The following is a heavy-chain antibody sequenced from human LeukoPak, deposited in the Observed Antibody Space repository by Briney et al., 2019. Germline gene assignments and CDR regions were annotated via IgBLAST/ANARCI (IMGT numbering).Heavy chain of an antibody. CDR1: GFTVSSNY. Sequence: PGGSLRLSCAASGFTVSSNYMSWVRQAPGKGLEWVSAISGSGGSTYYADSVKGRFTISRDNSKNTLYLQMNSLRAEDTAVYYCAKDLVPYSGSYYFDYWGQGTLVTVSS. J-gene: IGHJ4*02. CDR2: ISGSGGST. CDR3: AKDLVPYSGSYYFDY. V-gene: IGHV3-23*01. D-gene: IGHD1-26*01.